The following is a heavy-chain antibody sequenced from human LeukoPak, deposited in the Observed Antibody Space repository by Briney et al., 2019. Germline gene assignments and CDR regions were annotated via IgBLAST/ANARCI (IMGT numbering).Heavy chain of an antibody. CDR2: ISSSSSYI. CDR3: ARVVRVVAATDY. CDR1: GFTFSSYS. V-gene: IGHV3-21*01. J-gene: IGHJ4*02. D-gene: IGHD2-15*01. Sequence: GGSLRLSCAASGFTFSSYSMNWVRQAPGKGLEWVSSISSSSSYIYYADSVKGRFTISRDNAKNSLYLQMNSLRAEDTAVYYCARVVRVVAATDYWGQGTLVTVSS.